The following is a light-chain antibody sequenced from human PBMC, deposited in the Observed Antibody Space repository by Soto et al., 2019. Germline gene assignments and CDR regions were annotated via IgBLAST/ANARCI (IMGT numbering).Light chain of an antibody. V-gene: IGKV4-1*01. CDR1: QSVLYSSNNKNY. Sequence: DIVMTQSPDSLAVSLGERATINCKSSQSVLYSSNNKNYLAWYQQKPGQPPKLLIYWASTRESGVPDRFSGSGSGTDLTLTIRSLQAEDVAVYYCQQYYSTPRTFGQGTKVEIK. CDR2: WAS. CDR3: QQYYSTPRT. J-gene: IGKJ1*01.